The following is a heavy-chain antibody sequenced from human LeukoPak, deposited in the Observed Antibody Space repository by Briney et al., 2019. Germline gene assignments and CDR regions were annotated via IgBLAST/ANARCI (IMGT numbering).Heavy chain of an antibody. CDR3: ARDKWAAAGNYYYYGLDV. CDR2: ISSSSSYT. D-gene: IGHD6-13*01. V-gene: IGHV3-11*06. Sequence: KSGGSLRLSCAASGFTFSDYYMSWIRQAPGKGLEWVSYISSSSSYTNYADSVKGRFTISRDNAKNSLHLQMNSLRAEDTAVYYCARDKWAAAGNYYYYGLDVWGKGTTVTVSS. J-gene: IGHJ6*04. CDR1: GFTFSDYY.